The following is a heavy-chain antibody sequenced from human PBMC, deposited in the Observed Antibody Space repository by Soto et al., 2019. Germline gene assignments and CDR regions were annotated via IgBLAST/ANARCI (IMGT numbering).Heavy chain of an antibody. D-gene: IGHD4-17*01. CDR3: ARVGDYKDPHFDY. J-gene: IGHJ4*02. CDR1: GGSISSGGYY. V-gene: IGHV4-61*08. CDR2: IYYSGST. Sequence: LSLTCTVSGGSISSGGYYWSWIRQPPGKGLEWIGYIYYSGSTNYNPSLKSRVTISVDTSKNQFSLKLSSVTAADTAVYYCARVGDYKDPHFDYWGQGTLVTVSS.